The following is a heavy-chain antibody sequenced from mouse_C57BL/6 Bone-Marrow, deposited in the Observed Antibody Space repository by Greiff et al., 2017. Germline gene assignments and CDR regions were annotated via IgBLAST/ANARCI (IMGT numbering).Heavy chain of an antibody. V-gene: IGHV14-4*01. CDR3: TTPITTVVAPWYFDV. CDR2: IDPENGDT. D-gene: IGHD1-1*01. J-gene: IGHJ1*03. Sequence: EVQLQESGAELVRPGASVKLSCTASGFNIKDDYMHWVKQRPEQGLEWIGWIDPENGDTEYASKFQGKATITADTSSNTAYLQLSSLTSEDTAVYYGTTPITTVVAPWYFDVWGTGTTVTVSS. CDR1: GFNIKDDY.